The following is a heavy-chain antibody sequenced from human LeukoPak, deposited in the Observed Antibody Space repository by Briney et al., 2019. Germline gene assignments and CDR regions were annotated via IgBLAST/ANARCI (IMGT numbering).Heavy chain of an antibody. D-gene: IGHD3-22*01. Sequence: NASQTLSLTCTVSGGSIRSDDYYWSWIRQPPGKGLEWIACIYYSGSTYYSPSLKSRVTISVDTSKNQFSLKLSSVTAADTAVYYCARHDSAEPHYYDSSGYYYDYWGQGTLVTVSS. J-gene: IGHJ4*02. CDR2: IYYSGST. V-gene: IGHV4-30-4*01. CDR3: ARHDSAEPHYYDSSGYYYDY. CDR1: GGSIRSDDYY.